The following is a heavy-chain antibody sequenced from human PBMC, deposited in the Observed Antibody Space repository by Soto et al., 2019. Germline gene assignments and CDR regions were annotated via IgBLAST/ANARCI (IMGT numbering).Heavy chain of an antibody. V-gene: IGHV4-30-2*01. CDR2: IYHSGST. CDR1: GGSISSGGYS. CDR3: ARGLGPLDV. J-gene: IGHJ6*02. Sequence: SETLSLTCAVSGGSISSGGYSWSWIRQPPGKGLEWIGYIYHSGSTYYNPSLKSRVTISVDRSKNQFSLKLSSVTAADTAVYYCARGLGPLDVWGQGTTVTVSS.